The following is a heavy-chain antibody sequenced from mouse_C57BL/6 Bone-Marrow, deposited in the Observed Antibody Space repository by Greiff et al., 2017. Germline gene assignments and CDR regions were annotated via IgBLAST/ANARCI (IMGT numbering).Heavy chain of an antibody. Sequence: QVQLQQPGAELVMPGASVKLSSKASGYTFTSYWMHWVKQRPGQGLEWIGEIDPSDSYTNYNQKFKGKSTLTVDKSSSTAYMQLSSLTSEDSAVYDGARRGYGSSYDWYFDVWGTGTTVTVSS. CDR2: IDPSDSYT. V-gene: IGHV1-69*01. D-gene: IGHD1-1*01. J-gene: IGHJ1*03. CDR3: ARRGYGSSYDWYFDV. CDR1: GYTFTSYW.